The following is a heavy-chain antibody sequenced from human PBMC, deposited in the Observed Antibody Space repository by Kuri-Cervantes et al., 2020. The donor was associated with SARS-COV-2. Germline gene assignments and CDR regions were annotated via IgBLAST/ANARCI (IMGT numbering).Heavy chain of an antibody. V-gene: IGHV1-2*02. CDR3: ARSVPTSTSSSWHP. CDR1: GYTFTDFS. D-gene: IGHD2-2*01. J-gene: IGHJ5*02. CDR2: INPNSGGT. Sequence: ASVKVSCKASGYTFTDFSIYWVRQVPGQRLEWVGWINPNSGGTNFAQNFQDRFSLTRDTSINTAFMELSTLRSDDTAIYYCARSVPTSTSSSWHPWGPGTLVTVSS.